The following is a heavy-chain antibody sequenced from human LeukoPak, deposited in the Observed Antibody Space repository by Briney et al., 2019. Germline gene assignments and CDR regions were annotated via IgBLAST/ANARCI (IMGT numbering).Heavy chain of an antibody. CDR1: GFTFSSYW. Sequence: PGGSLRLSCAASGFTFSSYWMSWVRQAPGKGLEWVANIKQDGSEKYYVDSVKGRFTISRDNAKNSLYLQMNSLRAEDTAVYYCASGRDYYDSSGYLFDYWGQGTLVTDSS. CDR3: ASGRDYYDSSGYLFDY. D-gene: IGHD3-22*01. J-gene: IGHJ4*02. CDR2: IKQDGSEK. V-gene: IGHV3-7*01.